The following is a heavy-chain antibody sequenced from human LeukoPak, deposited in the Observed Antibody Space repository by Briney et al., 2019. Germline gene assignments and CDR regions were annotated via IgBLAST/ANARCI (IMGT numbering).Heavy chain of an antibody. Sequence: GGSLRLSCAASGFTFSSCWMSWVRQAPGKGLEWVANIKQDGSEKYYVDSVKGRFTISRDNAKNSLYLQMNSLRAEDTAVYYCARGGYYDYVWGSYPFDYWGQGTLVTVSS. CDR2: IKQDGSEK. CDR1: GFTFSSCW. V-gene: IGHV3-7*01. D-gene: IGHD3-16*02. J-gene: IGHJ4*02. CDR3: ARGGYYDYVWGSYPFDY.